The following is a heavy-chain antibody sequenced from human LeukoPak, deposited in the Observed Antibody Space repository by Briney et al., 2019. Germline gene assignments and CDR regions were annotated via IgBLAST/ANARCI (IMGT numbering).Heavy chain of an antibody. CDR3: VGSDTIGYTPREWDYWFFDL. CDR2: ISIGSTYT. J-gene: IGHJ2*01. CDR1: GFTFSRYS. Sequence: GGSVRLSCAASGFTFSRYSMNWVRQAPGKGLEWVSSISIGSTYTYYADSVKGRFTISRDNAKNSLYLQMNSLRAEDTAVYYCVGSDTIGYTPREWDYWFFDLWGRGTLVTVSS. D-gene: IGHD3-16*02. V-gene: IGHV3-21*01.